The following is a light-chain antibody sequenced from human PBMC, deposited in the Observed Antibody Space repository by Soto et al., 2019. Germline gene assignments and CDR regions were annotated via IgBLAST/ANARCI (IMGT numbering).Light chain of an antibody. Sequence: DIEMTQSPSSLSASVGDIVTITCRASESISNKLNWYQQKPGKAPALLISGASRLHSGVPSRFSGSGSGTDFTLSISSLQHEDFASYYCQQGYRTPFTFGPGTKVDIK. V-gene: IGKV1-39*01. CDR2: GAS. J-gene: IGKJ3*01. CDR3: QQGYRTPFT. CDR1: ESISNK.